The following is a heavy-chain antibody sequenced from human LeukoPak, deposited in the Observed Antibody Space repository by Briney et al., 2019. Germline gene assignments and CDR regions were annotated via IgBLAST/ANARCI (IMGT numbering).Heavy chain of an antibody. V-gene: IGHV1-69*13. Sequence: EASVKVSCKASGGTFSSYAINWVRQAPGQGPEWMGRIIPIFGTANYAQKFQGRVTITADESTSTAYMELSSLRSEDTAVYYCARDRSIAARSGADLWGQGTLVTVSS. CDR1: GGTFSSYA. J-gene: IGHJ5*02. D-gene: IGHD6-6*01. CDR2: IIPIFGTA. CDR3: ARDRSIAARSGADL.